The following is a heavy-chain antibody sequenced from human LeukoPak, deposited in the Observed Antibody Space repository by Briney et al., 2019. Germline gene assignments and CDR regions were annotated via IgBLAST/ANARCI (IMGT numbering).Heavy chain of an antibody. V-gene: IGHV5-51*01. Sequence: GESLKISFKGSGYSFTNYWIGWVRQVPGKGLEWMGIIYPGDSDTVYNPSFEGQVSISADKSINTAYLQWSSLKASDTAMYYCARRVMPTTQYFDYWGQGTLVTVSS. D-gene: IGHD5-24*01. CDR3: ARRVMPTTQYFDY. J-gene: IGHJ4*02. CDR2: IYPGDSDT. CDR1: GYSFTNYW.